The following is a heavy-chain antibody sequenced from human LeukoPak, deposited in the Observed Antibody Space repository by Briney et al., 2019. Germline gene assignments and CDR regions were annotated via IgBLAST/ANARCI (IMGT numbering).Heavy chain of an antibody. J-gene: IGHJ5*02. CDR3: ARGRYYDILTAGFDP. D-gene: IGHD3-9*01. CDR1: GYTFTSYD. CDR2: MNPNSGNT. V-gene: IGHV1-8*01. Sequence: ASVKVSCKASGYTFTSYDINWVRQATGQGLEWMGWMNPNSGNTGYALKFQGRVTMTRNTSISTAYMELSSLRSEDTAVYYCARGRYYDILTAGFDPWGQGTLVTVSS.